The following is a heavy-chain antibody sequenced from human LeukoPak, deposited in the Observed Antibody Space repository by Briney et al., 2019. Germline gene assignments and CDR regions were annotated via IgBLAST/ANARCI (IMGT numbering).Heavy chain of an antibody. Sequence: GGSLRLSCAASGFTFSSYAMSWVRQAPGKGLEWVSVIYSGGSTYYADPVKGRFTISRDNSKNTLYLQMNSLRAEDTAVYYCARDFNTFGGVIGGDYWGQGTLVTVSS. V-gene: IGHV3-53*01. CDR1: GFTFSSYA. CDR3: ARDFNTFGGVIGGDY. CDR2: IYSGGST. J-gene: IGHJ4*02. D-gene: IGHD3-16*02.